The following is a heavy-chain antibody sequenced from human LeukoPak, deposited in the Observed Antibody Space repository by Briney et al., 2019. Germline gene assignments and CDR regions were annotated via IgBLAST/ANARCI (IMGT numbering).Heavy chain of an antibody. J-gene: IGHJ6*02. V-gene: IGHV4-59*01. Sequence: SGTLSLTCTVSGGSISSYYWSWIRQPPGKGLEWIGYIYYSGSTNYNPSLKSRVTISVDTSKNQFSLKLSSVTAADTAVYYCAKGTRGIAAAGTSRWIRYYGMDVWGQGTTVTVSS. CDR2: IYYSGST. CDR1: GGSISSYY. D-gene: IGHD6-13*01. CDR3: AKGTRGIAAAGTSRWIRYYGMDV.